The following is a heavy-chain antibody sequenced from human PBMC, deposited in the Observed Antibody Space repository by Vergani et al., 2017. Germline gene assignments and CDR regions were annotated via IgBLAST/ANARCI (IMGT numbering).Heavy chain of an antibody. CDR3: ARTGYSYSKAFDY. V-gene: IGHV2-70*16. Sequence: QVTLKESGPVLVKPTETLTLTCTVSGFSLSNARMCVSWIRQPPGKALEWLARIDWVDDKYYSTSLKTRLTISKDTSKNQVVLTMTNMDPVDTATYYCARTGYSYSKAFDYWGQGTLVTVSS. D-gene: IGHD5-18*01. CDR1: GFSLSNARMC. CDR2: IDWVDDK. J-gene: IGHJ4*02.